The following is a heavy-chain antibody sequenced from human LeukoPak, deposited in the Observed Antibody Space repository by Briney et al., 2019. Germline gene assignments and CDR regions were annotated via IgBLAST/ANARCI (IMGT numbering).Heavy chain of an antibody. Sequence: GGSLRLSCATSGFTFSRSGMNWVRQTPGKGLEWISYISNSSSIIYYADSVKGRFTISRDNAKNSLNLQMTSLRVEDTAAYYCTSHGFGYWGQGTLVTVSS. CDR3: TSHGFGY. D-gene: IGHD3-10*01. CDR2: ISNSSSII. CDR1: GFTFSRSG. V-gene: IGHV3-48*04. J-gene: IGHJ4*02.